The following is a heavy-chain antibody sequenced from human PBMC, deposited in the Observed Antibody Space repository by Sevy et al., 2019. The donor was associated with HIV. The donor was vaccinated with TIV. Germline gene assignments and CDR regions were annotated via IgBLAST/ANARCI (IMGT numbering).Heavy chain of an antibody. D-gene: IGHD3-3*01. J-gene: IGHJ6*02. CDR3: ARDLGVWSGYHGMDV. Sequence: SETLSLTCTVSGGSISSYYWSWIRQPPGKGLEWIGYIYYSGSTNYNPSLKSRVTISVDTSKNQFSLKLSSVTAVDTAVYYCARDLGVWSGYHGMDVWGQGTTVTVSS. V-gene: IGHV4-59*01. CDR1: GGSISSYY. CDR2: IYYSGST.